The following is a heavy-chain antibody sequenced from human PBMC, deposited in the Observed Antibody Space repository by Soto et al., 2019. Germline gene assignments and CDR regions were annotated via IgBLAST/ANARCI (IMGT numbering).Heavy chain of an antibody. Sequence: LRLSCAASGFTFSSYGMHWVRQAPGKGLEWVAVISYDGGNKYYADSAKGRFTISRDNSKNTLYLQMNSLRAEDTAVYYCAKVLGYCSSSSCSRDMYYYYGLDVWGQGTTVTVSS. CDR3: AKVLGYCSSSSCSRDMYYYYGLDV. D-gene: IGHD2-2*01. J-gene: IGHJ6*02. V-gene: IGHV3-30*18. CDR2: ISYDGGNK. CDR1: GFTFSSYG.